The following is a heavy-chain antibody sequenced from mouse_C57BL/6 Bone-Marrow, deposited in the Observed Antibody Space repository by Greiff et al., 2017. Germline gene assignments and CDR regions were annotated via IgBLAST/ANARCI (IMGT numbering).Heavy chain of an antibody. V-gene: IGHV1-64*01. Sequence: VQLQQPGAELVKPGASVKLSCKASGYTFTSYWMHWVKQRPGQGLEWIGMIHPNSGSTNYNEKFKSKDTLTVDKSSSTAYMQLSSLTSEDSVVYYSALLWPYYCAMDYWGQGTSVTVSS. CDR3: ALLWPYYCAMDY. J-gene: IGHJ4*01. D-gene: IGHD1-1*02. CDR2: IHPNSGST. CDR1: GYTFTSYW.